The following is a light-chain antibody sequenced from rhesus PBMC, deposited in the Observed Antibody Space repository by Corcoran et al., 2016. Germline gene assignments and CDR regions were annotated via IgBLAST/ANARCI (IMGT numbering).Light chain of an antibody. CDR3: SSYAGSDTFI. V-gene: IGLV2-23*01. CDR1: STDIGGYNY. J-gene: IGLJ1*01. CDR2: DVN. Sequence: QAALSQPPSVSGSPGQSVSISCTGTSTDIGGYNYVSWYRQHPGKAPKLMIYDVNKRPSGVSDRFSGSKSGSTASLTISGLQAEDEADYYCSSYAGSDTFIFGSGTRLTVL.